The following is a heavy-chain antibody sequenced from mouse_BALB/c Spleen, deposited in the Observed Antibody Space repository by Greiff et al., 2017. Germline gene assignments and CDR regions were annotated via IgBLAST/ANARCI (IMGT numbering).Heavy chain of an antibody. CDR3: ARGVRREYFDN. CDR1: GYTFTEYT. V-gene: IGHV1-26*01. J-gene: IGHJ2*01. Sequence: VQLKQSGPELVKPGASVKISCKTSGYTFTEYTMHWVKQSHGKSLEWIGGINPNNGGTSYNEKFKGNVTLTVDKSSSTAYMELLSLTSEDSAVYYCARGVRREYFDNWGEGTTLTVSS. D-gene: IGHD2-14*01. CDR2: INPNNGGT.